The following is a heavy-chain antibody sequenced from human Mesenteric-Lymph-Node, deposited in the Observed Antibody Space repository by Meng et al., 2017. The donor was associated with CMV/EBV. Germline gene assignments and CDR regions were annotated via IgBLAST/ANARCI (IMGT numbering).Heavy chain of an antibody. CDR2: IDRSATII. D-gene: IGHD3-3*01. V-gene: IGHV3-48*03. CDR1: GFIFTDYE. J-gene: IGHJ4*02. CDR3: ARDYDYWTGSMDH. Sequence: GGSLRLSCVASGFIFTDYEMSWVRQAPGKGLEWISLIDRSATIIHYTDSVRGRFIISRDNAKNSLYLQMSSLRAEDTAIYYCARDYDYWTGSMDHWGQGTLVTVSS.